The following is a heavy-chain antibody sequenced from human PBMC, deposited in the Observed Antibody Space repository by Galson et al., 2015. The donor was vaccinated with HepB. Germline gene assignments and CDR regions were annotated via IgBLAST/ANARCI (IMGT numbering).Heavy chain of an antibody. Sequence: SLRLSCAASGFTFRNYAMSWVRQAPGKGLEWVSVISGNGGSTYYADSVKGRFTISRDYSKNMLYLQLNSLRAEDTAVYYRATSVKVFGWAYYFDSWGQGTLVSVSS. CDR3: ATSVKVFGWAYYFDS. D-gene: IGHD3-10*01. CDR2: ISGNGGST. CDR1: GFTFRNYA. J-gene: IGHJ4*02. V-gene: IGHV3-23*01.